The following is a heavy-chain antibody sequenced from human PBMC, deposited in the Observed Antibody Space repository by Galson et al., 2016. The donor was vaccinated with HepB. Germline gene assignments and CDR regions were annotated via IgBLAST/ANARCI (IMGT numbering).Heavy chain of an antibody. CDR2: ISSGRGDT. CDR1: GFTFSSYA. D-gene: IGHD6-13*01. J-gene: IGHJ2*01. Sequence: SLRLSCATSGFTFSSYAMSWVRQPPGKGLEWVSGISSGRGDTYYADSVKGRFTISRDNSKNTLYLQMNSLRAEDTAMYYCARETAAAVNWFFDLWGRGTLVTVSS. V-gene: IGHV3-23*01. CDR3: ARETAAAVNWFFDL.